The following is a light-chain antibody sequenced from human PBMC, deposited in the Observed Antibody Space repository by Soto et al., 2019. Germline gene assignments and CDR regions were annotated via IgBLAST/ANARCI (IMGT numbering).Light chain of an antibody. CDR1: SSSIGAGYE. CDR3: QYYEKRLTAYV. V-gene: IGLV1-40*01. Sequence: QSVLTQPPSVSGAPGQRVTISCSGTSSSIGAGYEVHWYHQLPGTAPKLVVSGNGNRPSGVPDRLSAYKSDTSASLAITGLQAEDEGHYYCQYYEKRLTAYVFGTGTKVTVL. J-gene: IGLJ1*01. CDR2: GNG.